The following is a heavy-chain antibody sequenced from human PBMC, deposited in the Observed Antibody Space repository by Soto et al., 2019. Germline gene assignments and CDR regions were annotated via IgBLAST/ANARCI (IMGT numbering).Heavy chain of an antibody. D-gene: IGHD6-6*01. CDR1: GGSISSSSYY. Sequence: SETLSLTCTVSGGSISSSSYYWGWTRQPPGKGLEWIGSIYYSGSTYYNPSLKSRVTISVDTSKNQFSLKLSSVTAADTAVYYCARDPFEYSSSSGWFDPWGQGTLVTVSS. CDR2: IYYSGST. J-gene: IGHJ5*02. V-gene: IGHV4-39*02. CDR3: ARDPFEYSSSSGWFDP.